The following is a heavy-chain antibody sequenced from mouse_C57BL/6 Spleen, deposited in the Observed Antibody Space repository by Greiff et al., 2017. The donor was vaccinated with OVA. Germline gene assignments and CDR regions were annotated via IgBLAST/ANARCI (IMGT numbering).Heavy chain of an antibody. Sequence: EVKLMESGGGLVKPGGSLKLSCAASGFTFSSYAMSWVRQTPEKRLEWVATISDGGSYTYYPDNVKGRFTISRDNAKNNLYLQMSHLKSEDTAMYYCARDLSYGSSYDYFDYWGQGTTLTVSS. V-gene: IGHV5-4*01. CDR1: GFTFSSYA. D-gene: IGHD1-1*01. CDR2: ISDGGSYT. J-gene: IGHJ2*01. CDR3: ARDLSYGSSYDYFDY.